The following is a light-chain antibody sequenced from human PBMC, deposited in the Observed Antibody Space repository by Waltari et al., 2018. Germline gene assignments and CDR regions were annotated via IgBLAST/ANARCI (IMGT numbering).Light chain of an antibody. J-gene: IGLJ2*01. V-gene: IGLV2-14*03. CDR1: SSDIGGYNY. CDR2: DVS. Sequence: QSALTQPASVSGSPGQSITISCTGTSSDIGGYNYVSWYQQVPGKAPKLIIYDVSNRPSGVSSRFFGSKSGNTASLTISGLQAEDEANYYCSSYIDSSTLELFGGGTSLTVL. CDR3: SSYIDSSTLEL.